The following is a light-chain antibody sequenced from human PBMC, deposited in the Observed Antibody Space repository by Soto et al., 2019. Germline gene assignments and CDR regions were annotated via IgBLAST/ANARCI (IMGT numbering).Light chain of an antibody. Sequence: EIVLTQSPGTLSLYPGERATLSCRASQSVNNNFLAWYQQKTVQAPRLLIYDASSRATGIPDRFSGRGSGTDFTLTLSRLEPEDCAVYSCQQYVTSPITFGGGTKVEIK. CDR3: QQYVTSPIT. V-gene: IGKV3-20*01. CDR1: QSVNNNF. J-gene: IGKJ4*01. CDR2: DAS.